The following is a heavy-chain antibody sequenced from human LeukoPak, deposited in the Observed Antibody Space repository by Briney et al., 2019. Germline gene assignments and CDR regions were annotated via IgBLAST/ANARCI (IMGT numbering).Heavy chain of an antibody. J-gene: IGHJ4*02. Sequence: ASVKVSCKASGYTFTSYGISWVRQAPGQVLEWMGWISAYNGNTNYAQKLQGRVTMTTDTSTSTAYMELRSLRSDDTAVYYCARDGKRYRSSSYYFDYWGQGTLVTVSS. CDR2: ISAYNGNT. CDR3: ARDGKRYRSSSYYFDY. CDR1: GYTFTSYG. V-gene: IGHV1-18*01. D-gene: IGHD6-13*01.